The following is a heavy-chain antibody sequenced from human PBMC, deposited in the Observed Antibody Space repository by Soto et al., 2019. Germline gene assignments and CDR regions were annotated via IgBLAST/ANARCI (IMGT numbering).Heavy chain of an antibody. J-gene: IGHJ3*02. D-gene: IGHD3-9*01. V-gene: IGHV3-23*01. CDR2: ISGSGGST. CDR1: GFTFSSYA. Sequence: PGGSLRLSCAASGFTFSSYAMSWVRQAPGKGQEWVSAISGSGGSTYYADPVKGRFTISRDNSKNTLYLQMNSLRAEDTAVYYCAKDVSTTRGYYDILTGYYLANAFDIWGQGTMVTVSS. CDR3: AKDVSTTRGYYDILTGYYLANAFDI.